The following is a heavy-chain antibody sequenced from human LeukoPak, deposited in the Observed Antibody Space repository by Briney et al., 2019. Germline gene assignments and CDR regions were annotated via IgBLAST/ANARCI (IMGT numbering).Heavy chain of an antibody. V-gene: IGHV3-7*01. CDR3: ARVYYGDYFDY. CDR2: IKQDGSEK. D-gene: IGHD4-17*01. J-gene: IGHJ4*02. CDR1: GFTFSSYW. Sequence: PGGSLRLSCAASGFTFSSYWMSWVRQAPGKGLEWVANIKQDGSEKYYVVSVKGRFTISRDNAKNSLYLQMNSLRAEDTAVYYCARVYYGDYFDYWGQGTLVTVSS.